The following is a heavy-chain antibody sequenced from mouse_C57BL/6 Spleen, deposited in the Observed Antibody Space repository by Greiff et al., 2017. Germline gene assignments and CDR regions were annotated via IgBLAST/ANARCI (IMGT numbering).Heavy chain of an antibody. J-gene: IGHJ3*01. CDR2: IWTGGGT. CDR1: GFSLTSYA. V-gene: IGHV2-9-1*01. D-gene: IGHD2-5*01. CDR3: ATYSNAFAY. Sequence: QVQLQQPGPGLVAPSQSLSITCTASGFSLTSYAISWVRQPPGKGLEWLGVIWTGGGTNNNSALNTRLSISKDNSKSQVYLKMNRLQTYDTSRYYLATYSNAFAYWGQGTLVTVSS.